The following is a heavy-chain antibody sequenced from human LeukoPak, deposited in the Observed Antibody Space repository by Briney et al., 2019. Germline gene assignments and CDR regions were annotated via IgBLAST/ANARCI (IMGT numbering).Heavy chain of an antibody. D-gene: IGHD1-7*01. J-gene: IGHJ6*03. V-gene: IGHV1-8*03. CDR3: ARAGGGTGTTILYYYYYMDV. CDR2: MNPNSGNT. CDR1: GYTFTSYD. Sequence: GASVKVSCKASGYTFTSYDINWVRQATGQGLEWMGWMNPNSGNTGYAQKFQGRVTITRNTSISTAYMELSSLRSEDTAVYYCARAGGGTGTTILYYYYYMDVWGKGTTVTVSS.